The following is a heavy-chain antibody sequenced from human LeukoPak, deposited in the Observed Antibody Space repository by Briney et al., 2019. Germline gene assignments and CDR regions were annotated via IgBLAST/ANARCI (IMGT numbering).Heavy chain of an antibody. CDR1: GYTFTGYY. D-gene: IGHD3-10*01. J-gene: IGHJ4*02. CDR3: ARSPPFYMFRGGNDY. CDR2: INPNNGGT. V-gene: IGHV1-2*02. Sequence: ASVKVSCKASGYTFTGYYMHWVRQAPGQGLEWMGWINPNNGGTNYAQKFQGRVTMTRDTSISTAYMELSRLRSDDTAVYYCARSPPFYMFRGGNDYWGQGTLVTVSS.